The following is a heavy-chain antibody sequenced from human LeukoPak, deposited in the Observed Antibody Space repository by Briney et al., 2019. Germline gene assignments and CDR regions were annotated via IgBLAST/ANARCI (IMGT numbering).Heavy chain of an antibody. CDR2: ISSSSSYI. V-gene: IGHV3-21*01. CDR1: GFTFSSYW. Sequence: GGSLRLPCAASGFTFSSYWMNWVRQAPGKGLEWVSSISSSSSYIYYADSVKGRFTISRDNAKNSLYLQMNSLRAEDTAVYYCARGPVAGTGVDYWGQGTLVTVSS. CDR3: ARGPVAGTGVDY. J-gene: IGHJ4*02. D-gene: IGHD6-19*01.